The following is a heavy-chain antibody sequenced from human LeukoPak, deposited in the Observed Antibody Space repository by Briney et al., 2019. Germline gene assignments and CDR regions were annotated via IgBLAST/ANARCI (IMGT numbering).Heavy chain of an antibody. CDR1: GVTVSSNY. J-gene: IGHJ3*02. V-gene: IGHV3-53*01. CDR3: ARRPLRYAFDI. Sequence: GGSLRLSCAASGVTVSSNYMTWVRQAPGKGLEWVSLLYTDDRPFYADSVKGRFTISRDNSNRTVFLQMNSLRAEDTAVYYCARRPLRYAFDIWGQGTRVTVSS. CDR2: LYTDDRP.